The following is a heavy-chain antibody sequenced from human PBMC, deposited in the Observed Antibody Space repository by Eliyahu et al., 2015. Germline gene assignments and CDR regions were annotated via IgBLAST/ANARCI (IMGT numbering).Heavy chain of an antibody. CDR3: AREETFCSGDSCYPAGGMDV. Sequence: QVQLVQSGTEVKKPGASMKVSCKASGYNPTNXGINWVRQAPGQGLEWVGWINGFNGKTEYAEKFQGRVTMTTETSTSTAYMELRSLRSDDTAIYYCAREETFCSGDSCYPAGGMDVWGQGTTVTVSS. J-gene: IGHJ6*02. CDR1: GYNPTNXG. CDR2: INGFNGKT. D-gene: IGHD2-15*01. V-gene: IGHV1-18*01.